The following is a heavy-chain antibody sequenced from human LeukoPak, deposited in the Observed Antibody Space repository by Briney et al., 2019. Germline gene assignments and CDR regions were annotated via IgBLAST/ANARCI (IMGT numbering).Heavy chain of an antibody. CDR1: GFRFDDYG. V-gene: IGHV3-20*04. D-gene: IGHD2-2*01. CDR3: GRVYCSTTSCYDYYDYYMDV. J-gene: IGHJ6*03. CDR2: TNWDGAST. Sequence: GGSLRLSCAASGFRFDDYGMSWVRHVPGKGLEWVSGTNWDGASTGYADSVKGRFTISRDNVKNFLYLQMDSLRVEDTALYFCGRVYCSTTSCYDYYDYYMDVWGKGTTVTVSS.